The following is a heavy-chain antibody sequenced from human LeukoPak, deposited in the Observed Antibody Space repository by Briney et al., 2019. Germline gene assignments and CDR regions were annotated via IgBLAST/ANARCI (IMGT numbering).Heavy chain of an antibody. CDR1: GVTFSSYA. CDR2: VIPIFGTA. J-gene: IGHJ5*02. Sequence: ASVKISCKASGVTFSSYAISWVRQAPGQGLEWMGGVIPIFGTANDAQKFQGRVTITTDESTSTAYMELSSLRSEDTAVYDCARFYASRLQSCHRWFDPWGQGTLVTVSS. D-gene: IGHD4-11*01. V-gene: IGHV1-69*05. CDR3: ARFYASRLQSCHRWFDP.